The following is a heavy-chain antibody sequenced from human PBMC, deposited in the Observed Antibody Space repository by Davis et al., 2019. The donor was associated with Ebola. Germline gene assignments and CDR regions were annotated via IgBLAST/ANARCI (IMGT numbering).Heavy chain of an antibody. D-gene: IGHD1-1*01. CDR1: GFTFSSYE. V-gene: IGHV3-7*01. J-gene: IGHJ4*02. Sequence: PGGSLRLSCAASGFTFSSYEMNWVRQAPGKGLEWVANIKQDGSEKYYVDSVKGRFTISRDNAKNSLYLQMNSLRAEDTAVYYCARDLFRGVHYFDYWGQGTLVTVSS. CDR3: ARDLFRGVHYFDY. CDR2: IKQDGSEK.